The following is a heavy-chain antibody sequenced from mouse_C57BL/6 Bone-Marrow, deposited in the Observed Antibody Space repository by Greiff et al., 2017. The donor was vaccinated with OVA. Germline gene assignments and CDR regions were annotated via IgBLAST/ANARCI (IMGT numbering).Heavy chain of an antibody. D-gene: IGHD1-1*01. CDR1: GYTFTSYW. J-gene: IGHJ2*01. CDR2: INPSNGGT. V-gene: IGHV1-53*01. CDR3: ARGDFLITTVVATDYFDY. Sequence: QVQLKQPGTELVKPGASVKLSCKASGYTFTSYWMHWVKQRPGQGLEWIGNINPSNGGTNYNEKFKSKATLTVDKSSSTAYMQLSSLTSEDSAVYYCARGDFLITTVVATDYFDYWGQGTTLTVSS.